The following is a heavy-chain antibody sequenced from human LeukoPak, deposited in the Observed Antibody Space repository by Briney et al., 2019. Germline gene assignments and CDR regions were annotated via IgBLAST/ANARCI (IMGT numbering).Heavy chain of an antibody. Sequence: GGSLRLSCAASGFTFSSYWMSWVRQAPGKGLEWVANIKQDGSEKYYVDSVKGRFTISRDNAKNSLYLQMSSLRAEDTAVYYCARESVWFGELPTGYWGQGTLVTVSS. CDR2: IKQDGSEK. J-gene: IGHJ4*02. CDR3: ARESVWFGELPTGY. D-gene: IGHD3-10*01. V-gene: IGHV3-7*01. CDR1: GFTFSSYW.